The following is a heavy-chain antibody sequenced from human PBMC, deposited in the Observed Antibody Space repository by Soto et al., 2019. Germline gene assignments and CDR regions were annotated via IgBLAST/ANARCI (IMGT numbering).Heavy chain of an antibody. CDR2: IYYSGST. V-gene: IGHV4-31*03. D-gene: IGHD3-9*01. CDR1: GGSISSGGYY. J-gene: IGHJ5*02. CDR3: ARGIPDHLGYDILNWFDP. Sequence: SETLSLTCTVSGGSISSGGYYWSWIRQHPGKGLEWIGYIYYSGSTYCNPSLKSRVTISVDTSKNQFSLKLSSVTAADTAVYYCARGIPDHLGYDILNWFDPWGQGTLVTVSS.